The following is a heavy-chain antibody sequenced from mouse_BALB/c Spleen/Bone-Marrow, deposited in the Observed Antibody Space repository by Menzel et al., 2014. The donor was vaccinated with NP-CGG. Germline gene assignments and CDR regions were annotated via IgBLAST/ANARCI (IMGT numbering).Heavy chain of an antibody. D-gene: IGHD2-1*01. CDR3: AGYGNGLMDY. CDR1: GFNIKDTY. V-gene: IGHV14-3*02. J-gene: IGHJ4*01. Sequence: EVQRVESGAELVKPGASVKLSCTASGFNIKDTYMHWVKQRPEQGLEWIGRIYPANGDTKYDPKFQGKATITADTSSNTAYLQLSSLTSEDTAVYYCAGYGNGLMDYWGQGTSVTVSS. CDR2: IYPANGDT.